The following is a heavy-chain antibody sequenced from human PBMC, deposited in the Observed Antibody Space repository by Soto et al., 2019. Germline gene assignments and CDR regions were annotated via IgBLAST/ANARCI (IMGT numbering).Heavy chain of an antibody. J-gene: IGHJ6*03. CDR2: ISSSSSTI. D-gene: IGHD6-13*01. CDR3: ARGAAAKNILNYYMDV. CDR1: GFTFSSYS. V-gene: IGHV3-48*01. Sequence: EVQLVESGGGLVQPGGSLRLSCAASGFTFSSYSMNWVRQAPGKGLEWVSYISSSSSTIYYADSVKGRFTISRDNAKNSLYLQMNSLRAEDTAVYYCARGAAAKNILNYYMDVWGKGTTVTVSS.